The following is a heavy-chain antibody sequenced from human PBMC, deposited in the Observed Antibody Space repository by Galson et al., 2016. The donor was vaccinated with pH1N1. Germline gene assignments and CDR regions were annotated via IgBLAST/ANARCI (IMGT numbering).Heavy chain of an antibody. Sequence: ETLSLTCAVSGYSISSGYYWAWIRQPPGKGLEWIGSLYHSGSTCYNPSLKSRVTISVDTSKNQFSLNLNSVTAADTAVYYCATYIVAPLFDAFDIWGQGTMVTVSS. V-gene: IGHV4-38-2*01. CDR2: LYHSGST. CDR1: GYSISSGYY. CDR3: ATYIVAPLFDAFDI. D-gene: IGHD5-12*01. J-gene: IGHJ3*02.